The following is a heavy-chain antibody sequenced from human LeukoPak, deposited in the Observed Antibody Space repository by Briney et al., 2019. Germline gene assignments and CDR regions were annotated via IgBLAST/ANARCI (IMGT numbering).Heavy chain of an antibody. CDR2: INSDGSST. J-gene: IGHJ6*03. CDR3: ARGGPVPYYYYYMDV. D-gene: IGHD3-16*01. CDR1: GFTFSSYW. V-gene: IGHV3-74*01. Sequence: PGWSLRLSCAASGFTFSSYWMHWVRQAPGKGLVWVSRINSDGSSTSYADSVKGRFTISRDNAKNTLYLQMNSLRAEDTAVYYCARGGPVPYYYYYMDVWGKGTTVTISS.